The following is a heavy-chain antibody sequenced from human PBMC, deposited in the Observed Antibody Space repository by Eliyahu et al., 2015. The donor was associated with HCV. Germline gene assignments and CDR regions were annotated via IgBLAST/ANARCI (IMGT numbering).Heavy chain of an antibody. CDR1: GGSISSYX. Sequence: QVQLQESGPGLVKPSETLSLTCTVSGGSISSYXWSWIRQPPGKGLEWIGYIYYSGSTNYNPSLKSRVTISVDTSKNQFSLKLSSVTAADTAVYYCARYQMITFGGVIVMGYFDYWGQGTLVTVSS. D-gene: IGHD3-16*02. CDR3: ARYQMITFGGVIVMGYFDY. CDR2: IYYSGST. V-gene: IGHV4-59*01. J-gene: IGHJ4*02.